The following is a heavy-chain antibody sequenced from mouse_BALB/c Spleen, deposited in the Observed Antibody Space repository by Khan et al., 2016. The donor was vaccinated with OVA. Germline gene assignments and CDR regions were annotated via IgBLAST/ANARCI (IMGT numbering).Heavy chain of an antibody. CDR2: IYPGSGNT. CDR3: ARSSFYPFYFDY. Sequence: QVQLQQSGPELVKPGASVKISCKASGYTFTDFYINWVKQKPGQGLEWIGRIYPGSGNTKYNEKFKGKATLTVDTSSSTASMQLSSLTSEDTAVYCCARSSFYPFYFDYWGQGTTLTVSS. V-gene: IGHV1-84*02. CDR1: GYTFTDFY. D-gene: IGHD2-1*01. J-gene: IGHJ2*01.